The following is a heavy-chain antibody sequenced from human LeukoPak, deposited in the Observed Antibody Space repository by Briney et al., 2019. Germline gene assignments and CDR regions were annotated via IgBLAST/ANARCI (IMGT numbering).Heavy chain of an antibody. V-gene: IGHV3-15*01. CDR2: IKSKTDGGTT. CDR1: GFTFSNAW. J-gene: IGHJ4*02. Sequence: GGSLRLSCAASGFTFSNAWMSWVRQAPGKGLEWVGRIKSKTDGGTTDYAAPVKGRFTISRDDSKNTLYLQMNSLRAEGTAVYYCAKDRRFGELFVHWGQGTLVTVSS. D-gene: IGHD3-10*01. CDR3: AKDRRFGELFVH.